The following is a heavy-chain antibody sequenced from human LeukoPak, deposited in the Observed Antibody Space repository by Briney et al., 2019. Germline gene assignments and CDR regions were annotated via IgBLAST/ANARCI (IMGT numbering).Heavy chain of an antibody. J-gene: IGHJ4*02. CDR1: GGSISRYY. CDR3: ARWDTGYDF. V-gene: IGHV4-59*08. D-gene: IGHD5-12*01. CDR2: IHNRGTT. Sequence: SETLSLSCTVSGGSISRYYWTWIRQPPEKGLEGIGYIHNRGTTNSNPSLKSRVTMSMDTSKNQFSLNLNSLTAADTAVYYCARWDTGYDFWGQGTLVTVSS.